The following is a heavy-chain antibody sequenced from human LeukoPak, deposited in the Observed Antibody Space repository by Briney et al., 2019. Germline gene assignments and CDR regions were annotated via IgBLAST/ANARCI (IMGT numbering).Heavy chain of an antibody. Sequence: GGSLRLSCAVSGFTFTSHGMHWVRQAPGKGLEWVAIISFDTTSKYYADSVKGRFTISRDTPKNTLYLQMNSLRSEDTAVYYCAKDLFSFSAVGDSWGQGTLVTVSS. D-gene: IGHD2/OR15-2a*01. CDR2: ISFDTTSK. J-gene: IGHJ4*02. CDR1: GFTFTSHG. CDR3: AKDLFSFSAVGDS. V-gene: IGHV3-30*18.